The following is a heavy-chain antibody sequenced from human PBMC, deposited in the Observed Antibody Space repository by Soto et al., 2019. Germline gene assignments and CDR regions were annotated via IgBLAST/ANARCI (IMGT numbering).Heavy chain of an antibody. CDR3: ARGGISGTPPDY. CDR1: GYSFGAYW. D-gene: IGHD1-7*01. CDR2: IFPGDSDT. Sequence: GESLKISCQGSGYSFGAYWIGWVRQMPGKGLEWMGIIFPGDSDTRYRPSFQGQVTISVDTSINTAYLQWSSLKASDTAIYFCARGGISGTPPDYWGQGTQVTVSS. J-gene: IGHJ4*02. V-gene: IGHV5-51*01.